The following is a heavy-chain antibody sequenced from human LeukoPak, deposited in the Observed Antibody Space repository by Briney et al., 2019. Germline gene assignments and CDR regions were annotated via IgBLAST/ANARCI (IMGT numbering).Heavy chain of an antibody. CDR3: AGDNWNYDSRLDY. CDR1: GGSISSSSYY. CDR2: IYYSGST. J-gene: IGHJ4*02. Sequence: SETLSLTCTVSGGSISSSSYYWGWIRQPPGKGLEWIGSIYYSGSTYYNPSLKSRVTISVDTSKNQFSLKLSSVTAADTAVYYCAGDNWNYDSRLDYWGQGTVVTVSS. D-gene: IGHD1-7*01. V-gene: IGHV4-39*07.